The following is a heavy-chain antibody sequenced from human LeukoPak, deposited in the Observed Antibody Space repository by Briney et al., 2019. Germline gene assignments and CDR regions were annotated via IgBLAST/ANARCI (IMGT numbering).Heavy chain of an antibody. CDR3: AKADYYDSYFDY. J-gene: IGHJ4*02. CDR1: GFTFSSYA. Sequence: PGRSLRLSCAASGFTFSSYAMSWVRQAPGKGLEWVSAISGSGGSTYYADSVKGRFTISRDNSKNTLYLQMNSLRAEDTAVYYCAKADYYDSYFDYWGQGTLVTVSS. D-gene: IGHD3-22*01. V-gene: IGHV3-23*01. CDR2: ISGSGGST.